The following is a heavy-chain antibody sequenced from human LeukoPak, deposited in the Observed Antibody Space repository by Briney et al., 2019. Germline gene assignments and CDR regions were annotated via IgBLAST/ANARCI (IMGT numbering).Heavy chain of an antibody. D-gene: IGHD5-12*01. CDR2: TYYSGST. Sequence: MASETLSLTCTVSGGSISSSSYYWGWIRQPPGKGLEWIGSTYYSGSTYYNPSLKSRVTISVDTSKNQFSLKLSSVTAADTAVYYCARAGDGGYSGYGAWGQGTLVTVSS. CDR1: GGSISSSSYY. V-gene: IGHV4-39*01. CDR3: ARAGDGGYSGYGA. J-gene: IGHJ4*02.